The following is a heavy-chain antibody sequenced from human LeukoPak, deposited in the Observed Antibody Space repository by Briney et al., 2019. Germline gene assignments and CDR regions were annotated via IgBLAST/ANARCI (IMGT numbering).Heavy chain of an antibody. V-gene: IGHV3-23*01. Sequence: GGSLRLSCAASGFTFITYAMSWVRQAPGKGLEWVSGISGSGTGGRTYYADSVKGRFTISRDNSKNTLYLQMNSLRAEDTAVYYCARSGIAVAGYFDYWGQGTLVTVSS. CDR2: ISGSGTGGRT. CDR3: ARSGIAVAGYFDY. J-gene: IGHJ4*02. D-gene: IGHD6-19*01. CDR1: GFTFITYA.